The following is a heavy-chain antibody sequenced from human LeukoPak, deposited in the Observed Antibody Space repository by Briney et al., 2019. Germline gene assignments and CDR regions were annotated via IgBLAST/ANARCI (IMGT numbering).Heavy chain of an antibody. CDR2: IFPGGSDT. Sequence: GESLKISCKASGYNFTPYWIGWVRQMPGRGLEWMGIIFPGGSDTKYSPSLQGQVTMSVDRSISTAYLQWSSLRASDTAMYYCARADTYCSGGRCYSSWFDPWGQGTLVTVAS. V-gene: IGHV5-51*01. D-gene: IGHD2-15*01. CDR3: ARADTYCSGGRCYSSWFDP. CDR1: GYNFTPYW. J-gene: IGHJ5*02.